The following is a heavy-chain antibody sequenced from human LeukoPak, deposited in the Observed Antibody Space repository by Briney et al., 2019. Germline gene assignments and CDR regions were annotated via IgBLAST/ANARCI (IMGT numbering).Heavy chain of an antibody. D-gene: IGHD6-19*01. CDR3: ARASGWYVDNWFDP. V-gene: IGHV1-18*01. CDR1: GYTFTSYG. Sequence: ASVKVSCKASGYTFTSYGIGWVRQAPGQGLEWMGWISAYNGNTNYAQKLQGRVTMTTDTSTSTAYMELRSLRSDDTAVYYCARASGWYVDNWFDPWGQGTLVTVSS. CDR2: ISAYNGNT. J-gene: IGHJ5*02.